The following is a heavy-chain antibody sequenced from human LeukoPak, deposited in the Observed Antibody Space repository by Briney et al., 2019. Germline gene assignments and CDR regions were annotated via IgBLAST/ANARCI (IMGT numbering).Heavy chain of an antibody. CDR3: ARAPDYSSSSVFGFDP. D-gene: IGHD6-6*01. J-gene: IGHJ5*02. V-gene: IGHV4-59*08. CDR1: GDSISSYY. Sequence: SETLSLTCTVSGDSISSYYWSWIRQPPGKGLEWIGYIYYSGSTNYNPSLKSRVTISVDTSKNQFSLKLSSVTAADTAVYYCARAPDYSSSSVFGFDPWGQGTLVTVSS. CDR2: IYYSGST.